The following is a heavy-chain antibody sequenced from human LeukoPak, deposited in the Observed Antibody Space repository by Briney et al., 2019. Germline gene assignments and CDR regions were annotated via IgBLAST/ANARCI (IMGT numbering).Heavy chain of an antibody. CDR3: AKDGDAYTEFYYYYMDV. V-gene: IGHV3-33*06. CDR2: IWHDGSNK. D-gene: IGHD5-24*01. CDR1: GFTFSDYG. J-gene: IGHJ6*03. Sequence: GRSLRLSCAASGFTFSDYGLHWVRQAPGKGLEWVALIWHDGSNKYYADSVMGRFTISRDNSKNTVYLQMNSLRAEDTAMYYCAKDGDAYTEFYYYYMDVWGNGTTVTVS.